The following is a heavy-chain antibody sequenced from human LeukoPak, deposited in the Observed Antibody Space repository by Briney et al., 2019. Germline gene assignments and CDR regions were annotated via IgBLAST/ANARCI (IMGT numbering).Heavy chain of an antibody. CDR1: GFTFSSYG. CDR3: ARGDILPTPFRGIDY. CDR2: IWYDGSNK. J-gene: IGHJ4*02. V-gene: IGHV3-33*01. Sequence: PGRSLRLSCAASGFTFSSYGMHWVRQAPGKGLEWVAVIWYDGSNKYYADSVEGRFTISRDNSKNTLYLQMNSLRAEDTAVYYCARGDILPTPFRGIDYWGQGTLVTVSS. D-gene: IGHD3-9*01.